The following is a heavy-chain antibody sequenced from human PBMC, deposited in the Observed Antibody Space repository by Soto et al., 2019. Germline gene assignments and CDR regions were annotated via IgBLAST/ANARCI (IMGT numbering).Heavy chain of an antibody. Sequence: ASVKVSCKASGYTFTSYYMHWVRQAPGQGLEWMGIINPSGGSTSYAQKFQGRVTMTRDTSTSTVYMELSSLRSEDTAVYYCARAGITMVRGVDRIALDYYYYYMDVWGKGTTVTVSS. CDR3: ARAGITMVRGVDRIALDYYYYYMDV. V-gene: IGHV1-46*01. D-gene: IGHD3-10*01. CDR2: INPSGGST. J-gene: IGHJ6*03. CDR1: GYTFTSYY.